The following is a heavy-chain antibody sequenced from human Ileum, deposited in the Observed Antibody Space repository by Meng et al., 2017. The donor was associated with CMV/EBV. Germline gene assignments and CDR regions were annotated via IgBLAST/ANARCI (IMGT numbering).Heavy chain of an antibody. CDR2: IYSGGSST. CDR3: AYTGGYTVTNDFGH. D-gene: IGHD4-17*01. V-gene: IGHV3-23*05. J-gene: IGHJ4*02. CDR1: GFTFSSYA. Sequence: GESLKISCAASGFTFSSYAMSWVRQASGKGLEWVSAIYSGGSSTYYADSVKGRFTISRDNSKNTLYLQMNSLRDEETAVYCCAYTGGYTVTNDFGHWGQGTLVTVSS.